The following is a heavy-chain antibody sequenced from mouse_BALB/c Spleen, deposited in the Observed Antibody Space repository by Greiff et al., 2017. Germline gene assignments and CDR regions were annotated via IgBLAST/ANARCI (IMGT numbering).Heavy chain of an antibody. J-gene: IGHJ3*01. CDR3: ARPYYRYDGPWFAY. CDR1: GYAFSSYW. V-gene: IGHV1-80*01. Sequence: QVQLQQSGAELVRPGSSVKISCKASGYAFSSYWMNWVKQRPGQGLEWIGQIYPGDGDTNYNGKFKGKATLTADKSSSTAYMQLSSLTSEASAVYFCARPYYRYDGPWFAYWGQGTLVTVSA. CDR2: IYPGDGDT. D-gene: IGHD2-14*01.